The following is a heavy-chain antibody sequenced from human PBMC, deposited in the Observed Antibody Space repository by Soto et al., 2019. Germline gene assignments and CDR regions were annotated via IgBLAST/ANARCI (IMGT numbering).Heavy chain of an antibody. J-gene: IGHJ4*02. D-gene: IGHD6-6*01. Sequence: SAKVSCKASGFPFTSSAVQWVRQARAQRLEWIGWIVVGSGNTNYAQKFKERVTFTRDMTSSTAHMELRSLRSEDTAVYYCEADTPYSCSPNFDYWGQGTRVTVYS. V-gene: IGHV1-58*01. CDR3: EADTPYSCSPNFDY. CDR1: GFPFTSSA. CDR2: IVVGSGNT.